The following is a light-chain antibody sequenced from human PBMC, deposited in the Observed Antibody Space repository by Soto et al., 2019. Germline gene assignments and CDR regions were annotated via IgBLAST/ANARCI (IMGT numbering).Light chain of an antibody. CDR2: AAS. Sequence: DIQMTQSPSSVSSSVGDRVTITCRATQGISSWLAWYQQKPGKAPKLLIYAASSLQSGVTSRFSVSGSGTDFTLTISSLQPEDFAPDYGQPANSFPLTFGGGTKVEIK. J-gene: IGKJ4*01. CDR3: QPANSFPLT. CDR1: QGISSW. V-gene: IGKV1-12*01.